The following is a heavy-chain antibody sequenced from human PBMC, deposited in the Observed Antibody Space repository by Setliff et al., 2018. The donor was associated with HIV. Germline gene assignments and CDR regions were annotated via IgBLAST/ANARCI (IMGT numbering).Heavy chain of an antibody. CDR1: GYTFTNYF. CDR3: ARGKTWLRFLDY. V-gene: IGHV1-46*01. CDR2: INPSGGQR. Sequence: ASVKVSCKASGYTFTNYFVHWVRQAPGQGLEWMGMINPSGGQRSFAQKFQGRVTVTMDTSTSTAYMELRSLKSDDTAVYYCARGKTWLRFLDYWGQGTLVTVS. J-gene: IGHJ4*02. D-gene: IGHD5-12*01.